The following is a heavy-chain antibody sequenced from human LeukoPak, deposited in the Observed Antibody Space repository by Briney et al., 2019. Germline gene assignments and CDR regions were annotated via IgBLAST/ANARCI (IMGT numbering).Heavy chain of an antibody. V-gene: IGHV3-11*05. CDR1: GFTFSDYY. D-gene: IGHD1-26*01. CDR2: ISKSGGDT. CDR3: ARVRQSGSPLDY. Sequence: GGSLRLSCAASGFTFSDYYMIWIRQAPGEGLEWVSYISKSGGDTNYADSVKGRFTISRDNGKNSLYLQMNSLRAEDTAVYYCARVRQSGSPLDYWGQGTLVSVSS. J-gene: IGHJ4*02.